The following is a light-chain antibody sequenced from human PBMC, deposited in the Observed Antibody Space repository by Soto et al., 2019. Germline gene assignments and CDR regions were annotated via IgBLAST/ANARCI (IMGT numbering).Light chain of an antibody. V-gene: IGKV1-33*01. CDR1: QSVSSW. CDR3: QQFDNLPFT. J-gene: IGKJ3*01. Sequence: DIQMTQSPSTLSASVGDRVTITCRASQSVSSWLAWFQQKPGKAPKLLICDASNLEPGVPSRFSGSGSGTDFTFTISSLQPEDIATYYCQQFDNLPFTFGSGTKVDIK. CDR2: DAS.